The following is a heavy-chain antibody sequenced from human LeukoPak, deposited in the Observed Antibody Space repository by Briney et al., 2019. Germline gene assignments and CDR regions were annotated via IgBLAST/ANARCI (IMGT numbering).Heavy chain of an antibody. D-gene: IGHD6-13*01. CDR1: GLTFSTYA. J-gene: IGHJ4*02. CDR3: AKDIAASGLPRIFDF. CDR2: ISGSGGRGTT. V-gene: IGHV3-23*01. Sequence: PGGSLRLSCAASGLTFSTYAMSWVRQAPGKGLEWVSAISGSGGRGTTYYADSAKGRFTISRDNAKNTMYLQMNSLSVEDTAVYYCAKDIAASGLPRIFDFWGQGTLVTVSS.